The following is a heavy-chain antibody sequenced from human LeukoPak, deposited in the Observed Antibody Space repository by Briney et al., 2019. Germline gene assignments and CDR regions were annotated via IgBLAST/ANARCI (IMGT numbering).Heavy chain of an antibody. D-gene: IGHD3-3*01. CDR1: GFTFSSYG. CDR2: IWYDGSNK. CDR3: AKGSGYYPYYFDY. J-gene: IGHJ4*02. V-gene: IGHV3-30*02. Sequence: GGSLRLSCAASGFTFSSYGMHWVRQAPGKGLEWVAVIWYDGSNKYYADSVEGRFTISRDNSKNTLYLQMNSLRAEDTAVYYCAKGSGYYPYYFDYWGQGTLVTVSS.